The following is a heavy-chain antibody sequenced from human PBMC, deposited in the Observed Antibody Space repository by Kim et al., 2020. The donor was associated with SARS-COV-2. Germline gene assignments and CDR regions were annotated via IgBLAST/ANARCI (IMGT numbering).Heavy chain of an antibody. CDR1: GGTFSSYA. Sequence: SVKVSCKASGGTFSSYAISWVRQAPGQGLEWMGGIIPIFGTANYAQKFQGRVTITADESTSTAYMELSSLRSEDTAVYYCARVRGYGDRDYYYYYYGMDVWGQGTTVTVSS. D-gene: IGHD4-17*01. J-gene: IGHJ6*02. CDR2: IIPIFGTA. CDR3: ARVRGYGDRDYYYYYYGMDV. V-gene: IGHV1-69*13.